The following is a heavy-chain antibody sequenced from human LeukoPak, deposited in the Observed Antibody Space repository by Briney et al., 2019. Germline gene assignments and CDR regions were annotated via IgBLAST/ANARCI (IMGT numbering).Heavy chain of an antibody. D-gene: IGHD2-2*01. CDR2: IYYSGST. Sequence: SETLSLTCTVSGGSISSSSYYWGWIRQPPGKGLEWIGSIYYSGSTYYNPSLKSRVTMSVDTSKNQFSLKLSSVTAADTAVYYCARAPLGYCSSTSCHLGWFDPWGQGTLVTVSS. CDR3: ARAPLGYCSSTSCHLGWFDP. J-gene: IGHJ5*02. V-gene: IGHV4-39*07. CDR1: GGSISSSSYY.